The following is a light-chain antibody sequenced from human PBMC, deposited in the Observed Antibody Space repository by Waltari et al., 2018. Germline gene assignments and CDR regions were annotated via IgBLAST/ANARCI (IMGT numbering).Light chain of an antibody. J-gene: IGLJ2*01. CDR2: DVT. CDR3: SSYTNRILV. Sequence: QSALTQPASVYGSPGQSITISCPGSSRDIGDYEYFSWYQQHPGEAPKLIIYDVTHRPSGISNRFSGSKSGSAASLTISGLQAEDEADYYCSSYTNRILVFGGGTKLTVL. V-gene: IGLV2-14*03. CDR1: SRDIGDYEY.